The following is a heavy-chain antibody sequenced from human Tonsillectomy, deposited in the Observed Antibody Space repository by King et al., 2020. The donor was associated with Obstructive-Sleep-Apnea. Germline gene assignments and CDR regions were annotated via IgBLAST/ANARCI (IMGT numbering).Heavy chain of an antibody. J-gene: IGHJ4*02. CDR2: ISPNSGAT. Sequence: QLVQSGAEVKKPGASVKVSCKASGYTFTGYYVHWVRQAPGQGLEWMGWISPNSGATKYAQNFQDRVTMTRGTSISTAYMDLSRLRSDDTAIYYCARDMSAYDSTSPAYWGQGTLVTVSS. CDR3: ARDMSAYDSTSPAY. V-gene: IGHV1-2*02. D-gene: IGHD3-10*01. CDR1: GYTFTGYY.